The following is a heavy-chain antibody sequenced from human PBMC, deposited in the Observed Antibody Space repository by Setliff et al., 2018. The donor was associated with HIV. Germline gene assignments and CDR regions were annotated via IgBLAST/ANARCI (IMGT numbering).Heavy chain of an antibody. CDR2: ITSGGST. D-gene: IGHD5-18*01. CDR3: AKGFRPVDTALVSGPTY. Sequence: PGESLKISCAASGFTFSSYAMSWVRQTPEKGLEWVSIITSGGSTYYADSAKGRFIISRDNSQNTLYLQMNSLRADDTAIYYCAKGFRPVDTALVSGPTYWGQGSRVTV. J-gene: IGHJ4*02. CDR1: GFTFSSYA. V-gene: IGHV3-23*01.